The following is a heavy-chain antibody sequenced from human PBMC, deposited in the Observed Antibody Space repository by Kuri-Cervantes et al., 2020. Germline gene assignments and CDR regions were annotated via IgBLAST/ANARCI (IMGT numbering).Heavy chain of an antibody. V-gene: IGHV4-39*02. CDR1: GGSIDSSSYF. D-gene: IGHD6-6*01. J-gene: IGHJ5*02. CDR2: IYYSGSA. CDR3: ARRALISAGIKWGWYDP. Sequence: SETLSLTCTVSGGSIDSSSYFWAWIRQAPGQGLEWIGAIYYSGSAYYTPSLRSRVTISIDTSKNRFSLKMNSVTPADTAVYYCARRALISAGIKWGWYDPWGQGIPVTVSS.